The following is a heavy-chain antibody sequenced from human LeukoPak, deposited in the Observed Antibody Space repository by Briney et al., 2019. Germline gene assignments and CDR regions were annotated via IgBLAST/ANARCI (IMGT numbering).Heavy chain of an antibody. CDR1: GFTVNQAW. CDR2: IRKQADGGTA. D-gene: IGHD3-10*01. Sequence: PGGSLRLSCAASGFTVNQAWMSWVRQAPGKGLEWVGRIRKQADGGTADSAAAVKGRFTISRDDSKNMVYLQMSSLRPEDTALYYCTTSLGPGELSGFDHWGQGTLVTVAS. V-gene: IGHV3-15*01. CDR3: TTSLGPGELSGFDH. J-gene: IGHJ4*02.